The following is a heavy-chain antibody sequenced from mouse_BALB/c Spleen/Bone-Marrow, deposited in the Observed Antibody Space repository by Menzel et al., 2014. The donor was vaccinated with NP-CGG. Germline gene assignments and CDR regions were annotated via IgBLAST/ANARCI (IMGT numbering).Heavy chain of an antibody. J-gene: IGHJ3*01. CDR1: GYTFTDYW. Sequence: VQLQASGAELVMPGASVKMSCKASGYTFTDYWMHWVKQRPGQGLEWIGAIDTSDSYTSYNQKFKGKATLTVDESSSTAYMQLSSLTSEDSAVYYCARGDWDDAYWGQGTLVTVSA. V-gene: IGHV1-69*01. CDR2: IDTSDSYT. D-gene: IGHD4-1*01. CDR3: ARGDWDDAY.